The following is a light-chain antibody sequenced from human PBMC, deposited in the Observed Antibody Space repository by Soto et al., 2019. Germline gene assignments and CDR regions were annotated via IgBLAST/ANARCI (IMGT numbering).Light chain of an antibody. V-gene: IGLV2-14*01. CDR1: SSDVGGYNY. CDR3: SSYTSNSARYV. Sequence: QSVLTQPASVSGSPGQSITISCTGNSSDVGGYNYVSWYQQNPGKAPKLMIYDVSNRPSGVSNRFSGSKSGNTASLTISGLQAEDEADYYCSSYTSNSARYVFGTGTKVTVL. CDR2: DVS. J-gene: IGLJ1*01.